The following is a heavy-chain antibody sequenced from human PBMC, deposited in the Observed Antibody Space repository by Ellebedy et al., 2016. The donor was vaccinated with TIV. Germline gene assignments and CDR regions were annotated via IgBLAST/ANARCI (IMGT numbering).Heavy chain of an antibody. CDR1: GFTFSSYA. CDR2: ISGSGGST. Sequence: GESLKISXAASGFTFSSYAMSWVRQAPGKGLEWVSAISGSGGSTYYADSVKGRFTISRDNSKNTLYLQMNSLRAEDTAVYYCAKDPTYDFWRGGGNFDYWGQGTLVTVSS. J-gene: IGHJ4*02. D-gene: IGHD3-3*01. CDR3: AKDPTYDFWRGGGNFDY. V-gene: IGHV3-23*01.